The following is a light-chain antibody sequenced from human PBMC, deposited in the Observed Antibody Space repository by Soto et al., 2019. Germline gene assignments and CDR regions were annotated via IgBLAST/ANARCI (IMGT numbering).Light chain of an antibody. CDR1: QSVSNS. CDR3: HQRQSWPRT. V-gene: IGKV3-11*01. Sequence: EIVLTQSPATLSLSPGERATLSCWASQSVSNSLAWYQQRPGQSPRLLIYDVSTRATGIPARFGGSGSGTDFTLTISSLETEDFAVYYCHQRQSWPRTFGQGTKVDI. J-gene: IGKJ1*01. CDR2: DVS.